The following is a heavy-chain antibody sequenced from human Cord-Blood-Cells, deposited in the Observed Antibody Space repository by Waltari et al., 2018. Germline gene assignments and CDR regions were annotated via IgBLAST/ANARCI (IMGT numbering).Heavy chain of an antibody. J-gene: IGHJ2*01. CDR3: ARIRIAAAGYWYFDL. CDR1: GFSLSNARMG. CDR2: IFSNDEK. D-gene: IGHD6-13*01. V-gene: IGHV2-26*01. Sequence: QVTLKESGPVLVKPTETLTLTCTVSGFSLSNARMGVSWIRQPPGKALEWLAHIFSNDEKSYSTPLKSRLTIAKDTSKSQVVLTMTNMDPVDTATYYCARIRIAAAGYWYFDLWGRGTLVTVSS.